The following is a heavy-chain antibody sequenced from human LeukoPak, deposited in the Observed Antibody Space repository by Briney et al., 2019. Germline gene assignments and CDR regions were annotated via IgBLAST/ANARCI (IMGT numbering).Heavy chain of an antibody. D-gene: IGHD5-24*01. Sequence: SVKVSCKASGYTFTGYYMHWVRQAPGQGLEWMGRIIPIFGTANYAQKFQGRVTITTDESTSTAYMELSSLRSEDTAVYYCASRHPRDGYNYAFDIWGQGTMVTVSS. J-gene: IGHJ3*02. CDR2: IIPIFGTA. V-gene: IGHV1-69*05. CDR1: GYTFTGYY. CDR3: ASRHPRDGYNYAFDI.